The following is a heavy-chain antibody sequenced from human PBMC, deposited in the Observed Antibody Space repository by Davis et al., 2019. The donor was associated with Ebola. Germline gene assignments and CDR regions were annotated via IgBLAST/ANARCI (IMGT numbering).Heavy chain of an antibody. CDR3: ARDAALADSHNVDA. V-gene: IGHV3-7*01. D-gene: IGHD6-19*01. CDR2: IKEDGSQK. Sequence: GESLKISCADSGFTFRTSWMSWVRQAPGKGLEWVANIKEDGSQKFYVDSAKGRFTISRDNARNSLYLQMNSLRAEDTAVYYCARDAALADSHNVDAWGQGTLVTVSS. J-gene: IGHJ5*02. CDR1: GFTFRTSW.